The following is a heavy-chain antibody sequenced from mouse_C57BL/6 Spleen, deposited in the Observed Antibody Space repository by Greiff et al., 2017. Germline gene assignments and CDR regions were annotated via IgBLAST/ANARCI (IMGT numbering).Heavy chain of an antibody. Sequence: QVQLQQSGAELVRPGTSVKVSCKASGYAFTNYLIEWVKQRPGQGLEWIGVINPGSGGTNYNEKFKGKATLTADKSSSTAYMQLSSLTSEDSAVYFCARREATVGGGYFDVWGTGTTVTVSS. D-gene: IGHD1-1*01. V-gene: IGHV1-54*01. CDR3: ARREATVGGGYFDV. J-gene: IGHJ1*03. CDR1: GYAFTNYL. CDR2: INPGSGGT.